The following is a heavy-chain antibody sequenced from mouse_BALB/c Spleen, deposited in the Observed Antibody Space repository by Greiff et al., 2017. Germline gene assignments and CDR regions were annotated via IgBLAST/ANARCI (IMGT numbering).Heavy chain of an antibody. D-gene: IGHD2-4*01. CDR2: ISNLAYSI. CDR1: GFTFSDYG. J-gene: IGHJ3*01. V-gene: IGHV5-15*02. Sequence: EVKLMESGGGLVQPGGSRKLSCAASGFTFSDYGMAWVRQAPGKGPEWVAFISNLAYSIYYADTVTGRFTISRENAKNTLYLEMSSLRSEDTAMYYCARPYDYDGEWFAYWGQGTLVTVSA. CDR3: ARPYDYDGEWFAY.